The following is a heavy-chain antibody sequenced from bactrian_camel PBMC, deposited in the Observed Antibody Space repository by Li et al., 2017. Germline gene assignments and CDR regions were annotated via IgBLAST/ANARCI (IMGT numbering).Heavy chain of an antibody. CDR3: AADLVTDGPFLNDTEYYY. CDR1: THTFYVSVC. D-gene: IGHD1*01. V-gene: IGHV3S53*01. CDR2: LNRSGTT. J-gene: IGHJ4*01. Sequence: HVQLVESGGGSVQAGGSLRLSCAYSTHTFYVSVCMAWFRQAPGKEREGVATLNRSGTTTYADSVKGRFTISRDGAKNVIVLQMGSLKPEDTGTYYCAADLVTDGPFLNDTEYYYWGRGTQVTVS.